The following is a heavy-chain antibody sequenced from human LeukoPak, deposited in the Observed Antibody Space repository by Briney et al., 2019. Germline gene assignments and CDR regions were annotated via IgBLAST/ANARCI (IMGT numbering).Heavy chain of an antibody. J-gene: IGHJ1*01. CDR1: GFTFSDYY. CDR3: ARVYYDSSGYYSIPEYFQH. D-gene: IGHD3-22*01. CDR2: ISSSGSTI. Sequence: GGSLRLSCAASGFTFSDYYMSWIRQAPGKGLEWVSYISSSGSTIYYADSVKGRFTISRDNAKNSLYLQMDSLRAEDTAVYYCARVYYDSSGYYSIPEYFQHWGQGTLVTVSS. V-gene: IGHV3-11*04.